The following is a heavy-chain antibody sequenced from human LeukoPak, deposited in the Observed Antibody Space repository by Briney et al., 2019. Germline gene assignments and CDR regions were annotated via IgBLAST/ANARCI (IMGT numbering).Heavy chain of an antibody. J-gene: IGHJ4*02. CDR1: GGSISSSSYY. Sequence: SETLSLTCTVSGGSISSSSYYWGWIRQPPGKGLEWIGSIYYSGSTYYNPSLKSRVTISVDTSKNQFSLKLSSVTAADTAVYYCARLGPSFSRSYIAYWGQGTLVTVSS. CDR2: IYYSGST. D-gene: IGHD6-6*01. CDR3: ARLGPSFSRSYIAY. V-gene: IGHV4-39*01.